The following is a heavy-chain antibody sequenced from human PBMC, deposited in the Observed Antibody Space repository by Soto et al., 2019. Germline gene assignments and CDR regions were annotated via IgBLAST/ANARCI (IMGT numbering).Heavy chain of an antibody. CDR1: GFTFSTYS. CDR2: ISSRSDI. Sequence: GGSLRLSCVGSGFTFSTYSINWVRQAPGKGLEWVSSISSRSDIYYADSVKGRFTIPRDNAKNSVSRQMNSRRAEETVVYYSAREYTAWPLAYGLDVWGQGTTVTVSS. D-gene: IGHD2-2*02. V-gene: IGHV3-21*01. J-gene: IGHJ6*02. CDR3: AREYTAWPLAYGLDV.